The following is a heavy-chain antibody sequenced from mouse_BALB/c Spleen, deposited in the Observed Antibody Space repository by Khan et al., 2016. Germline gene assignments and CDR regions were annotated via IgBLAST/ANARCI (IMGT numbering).Heavy chain of an antibody. CDR3: ARRGGNYYYSMDY. J-gene: IGHJ4*01. V-gene: IGHV1-63*02. CDR2: IYPGGDYT. Sequence: QVQLKESGAELVRPGTSVKMSCKAAGYNFTNYWIGWVKQRPGHGLEWIGDIYPGGDYTEYNEKFKGKATLTADTSSTTVYMQFSSLTSEDSVIYYCARRGGNYYYSMDYWGQGTSVTVSS. D-gene: IGHD2-1*01. CDR1: GYNFTNYW.